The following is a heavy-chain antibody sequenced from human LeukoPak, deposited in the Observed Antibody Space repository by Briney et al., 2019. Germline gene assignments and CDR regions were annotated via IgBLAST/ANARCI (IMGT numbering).Heavy chain of an antibody. Sequence: PGGSLRLSCTASGFTFSNAWMNWVRQAPGKGLEWVGRIKTKGEGETTGFAAPVKGRFTMSRDDSKNTLYLQMSSLKTEDTAMYYCTSRVATTNDYWGQGTLVTVSS. J-gene: IGHJ4*02. CDR1: GFTFSNAW. D-gene: IGHD1-14*01. CDR2: IKTKGEGETT. CDR3: TSRVATTNDY. V-gene: IGHV3-15*01.